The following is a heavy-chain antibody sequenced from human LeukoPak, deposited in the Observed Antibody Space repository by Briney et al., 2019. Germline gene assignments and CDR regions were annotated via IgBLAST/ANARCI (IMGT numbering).Heavy chain of an antibody. Sequence: SGPTLVKPTQTLTLTCTLSGVSLSTSGVGVGWIRQPPGKAPEWLALIYWDDDKRYSPSPNSRLTITRDTSKNQVVLTMTNMVPVDTATYYCARQQLANNFDYWGQGTLVTVSS. CDR3: ARQQLANNFDY. CDR1: GVSLSTSGVG. D-gene: IGHD6-13*01. J-gene: IGHJ4*02. CDR2: IYWDDDK. V-gene: IGHV2-5*02.